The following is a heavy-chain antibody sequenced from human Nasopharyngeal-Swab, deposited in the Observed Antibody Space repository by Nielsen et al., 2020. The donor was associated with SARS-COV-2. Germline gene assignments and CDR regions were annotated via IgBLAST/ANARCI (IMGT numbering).Heavy chain of an antibody. D-gene: IGHD3-9*01. J-gene: IGHJ4*02. CDR2: ISYGGGDE. CDR3: ARSYNPGGFGWLLSND. V-gene: IGHV3-30*04. CDR1: GFTFSSYP. Sequence: GESLKISCEASGFTFSSYPMQWVRRAPGKGLEWVSVISYGGGDEHYADSVKGRFTISRENSKNTLYLQMNSLTVDDTAVYYCARSYNPGGFGWLLSNDWGQGTLVTVSS.